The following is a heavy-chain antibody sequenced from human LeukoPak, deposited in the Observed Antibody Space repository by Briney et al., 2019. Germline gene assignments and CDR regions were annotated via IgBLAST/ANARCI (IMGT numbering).Heavy chain of an antibody. D-gene: IGHD1-26*01. J-gene: IGHJ6*03. CDR2: IYYSGST. V-gene: IGHV4-59*01. CDR3: ARDPYSGSYSPAVYYYYMDV. Sequence: NPSETLSLTCTVSGGSISSYYWSWIRQPPGKGLEWIGYIYYSGSTNYNPSLKSRVTISVDTSKNQFSLKLSSVTAADTAVYYCARDPYSGSYSPAVYYYYMDVWGKGTTVTVSS. CDR1: GGSISSYY.